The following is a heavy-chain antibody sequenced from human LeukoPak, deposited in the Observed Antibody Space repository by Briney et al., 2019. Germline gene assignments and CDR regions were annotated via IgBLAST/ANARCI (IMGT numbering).Heavy chain of an antibody. Sequence: PSETLSLTCTVSGGSISSYYWSWIRQPPGKGLEWIGYIYYSGRTNYNPSLKSRVTMSVDTSKNQFSLKVSSVTAADTAVYYCTRGTDITVAGNFWGQGTLVTVSS. J-gene: IGHJ4*02. V-gene: IGHV4-59*08. CDR2: IYYSGRT. D-gene: IGHD6-19*01. CDR3: TRGTDITVAGNF. CDR1: GGSISSYY.